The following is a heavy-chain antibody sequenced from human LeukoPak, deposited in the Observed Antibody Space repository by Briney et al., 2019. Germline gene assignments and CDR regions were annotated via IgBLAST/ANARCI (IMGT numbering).Heavy chain of an antibody. CDR3: ARRMKLAAKGDAFDI. D-gene: IGHD2-15*01. Sequence: SETLSLTCTVSGDSINSDYWNWIRQPPGKGLEWIGFTYYSGSTNYNPSLKSRVTISVDASRSHFSLKLNSVTTADTAVYYCARRMKLAAKGDAFDIWGQGTMVTVSS. V-gene: IGHV4-59*08. CDR1: GDSINSDY. J-gene: IGHJ3*02. CDR2: TYYSGST.